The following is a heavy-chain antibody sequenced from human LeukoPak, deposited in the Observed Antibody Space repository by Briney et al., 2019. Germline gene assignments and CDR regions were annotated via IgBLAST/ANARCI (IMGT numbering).Heavy chain of an antibody. Sequence: GGSLRLSCAGSGFTFNRYWMSWVRQAPGKGLEWVANIKQDGSEKYYVDSVKGRFTISRDNVKKSLYLQVNSLRAEDTAVYYCARDGDYSSLFDYWGQGTLVTVSS. J-gene: IGHJ4*02. CDR1: GFTFNRYW. CDR3: ARDGDYSSLFDY. D-gene: IGHD4-11*01. V-gene: IGHV3-7*01. CDR2: IKQDGSEK.